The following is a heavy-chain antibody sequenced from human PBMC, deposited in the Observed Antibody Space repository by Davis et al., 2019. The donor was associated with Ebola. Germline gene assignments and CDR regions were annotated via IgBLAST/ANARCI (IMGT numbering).Heavy chain of an antibody. D-gene: IGHD3-16*02. CDR3: ARNLSPYYYGMDV. CDR1: GYTFTSYA. J-gene: IGHJ6*02. V-gene: IGHV1-3*01. CDR2: INAGNGNT. Sequence: ASGQVSCKASGYTFTSYAMHWVRQAPGQRLEWMGWINAGNGNTKYSQKFQGRVTITRDTSASTAYMELSSLRSEDTAVYYCARNLSPYYYGMDVWGQGTTVTVSS.